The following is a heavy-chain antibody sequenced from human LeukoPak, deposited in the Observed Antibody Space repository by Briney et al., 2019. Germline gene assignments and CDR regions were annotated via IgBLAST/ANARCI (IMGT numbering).Heavy chain of an antibody. D-gene: IGHD1-26*01. CDR2: IYYSGST. Sequence: PSETLSLTCTVSGGSISSSSYYWGWIRQPPGNGLEWIGRIYYSGSTYYNPSLKSRATISVDTPKNQFSLKLSSVTAADTAVYYCARRGVGATTANWFDPWGQGTLVTVSS. J-gene: IGHJ5*02. CDR1: GGSISSSSYY. CDR3: ARRGVGATTANWFDP. V-gene: IGHV4-39*01.